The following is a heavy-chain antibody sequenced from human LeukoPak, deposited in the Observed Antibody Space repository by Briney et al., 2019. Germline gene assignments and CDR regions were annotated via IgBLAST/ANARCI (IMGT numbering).Heavy chain of an antibody. D-gene: IGHD1-26*01. V-gene: IGHV3-48*03. J-gene: IGHJ3*02. CDR1: GFTFSNAW. Sequence: PGGSLRLSCAASGFTFSNAWMSWVRQAPGKGLEWVSYISSRGSAIYYADSVKGRFTISRDIAQTSLYLQMNSLRAEDTAIYYCARDMEPDAFDIWGQGTMVTVSS. CDR2: ISSRGSAI. CDR3: ARDMEPDAFDI.